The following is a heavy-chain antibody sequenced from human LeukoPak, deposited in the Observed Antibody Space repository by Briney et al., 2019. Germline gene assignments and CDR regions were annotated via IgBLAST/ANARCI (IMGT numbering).Heavy chain of an antibody. V-gene: IGHV3-74*01. CDR1: GVTFSSYG. J-gene: IGHJ5*02. CDR2: IDSDGSST. Sequence: PGGSLRLSCAASGVTFSSYGMHWVRQGPGKGLVWVSRIDSDGSSTNYADSVKGRFTISRDIAKNTLYLQMNSLRAEDTAVYYCARGGGSYGGFDPWGQGTLVTVSS. CDR3: ARGGGSYGGFDP. D-gene: IGHD3-16*01.